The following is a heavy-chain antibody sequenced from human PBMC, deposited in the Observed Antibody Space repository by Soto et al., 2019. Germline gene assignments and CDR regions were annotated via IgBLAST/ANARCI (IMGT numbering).Heavy chain of an antibody. J-gene: IGHJ4*02. CDR2: ISKNESPI. CDR1: GFNSGGFD. D-gene: IGHD5-18*01. Sequence: PVGPHRHRCAILGFNSGGFDMSRVSQAQGKGLEWISYISKNESPIYYAASVKGRFTISRDNAKNSVYLEMNSLREEDTAVYYSARGFSYASLGYWGQGTLVSVSS. CDR3: ARGFSYASLGY. V-gene: IGHV3-48*02.